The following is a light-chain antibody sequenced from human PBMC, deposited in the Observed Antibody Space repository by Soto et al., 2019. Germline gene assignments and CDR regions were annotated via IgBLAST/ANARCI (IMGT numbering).Light chain of an antibody. Sequence: EIVLTHSPCTLSLSPGERATLSCRSSQSVSINLAWYQQRPGQAPRLLIYGASTRATGIPARFSGSGSGTEFTLTISSLQSEDFAVYYCQQYNNWPRTFGQGTKVDIK. CDR1: QSVSIN. CDR3: QQYNNWPRT. CDR2: GAS. V-gene: IGKV3-15*01. J-gene: IGKJ1*01.